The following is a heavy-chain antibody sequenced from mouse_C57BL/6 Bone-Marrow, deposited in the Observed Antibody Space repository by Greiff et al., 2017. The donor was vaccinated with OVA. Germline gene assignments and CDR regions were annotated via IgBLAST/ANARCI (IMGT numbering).Heavy chain of an antibody. J-gene: IGHJ3*01. CDR3: AREDYDYDGFAY. D-gene: IGHD2-4*01. Sequence: VQLQQSGPGLVQPSQSLSITCTVSGFSLTSYGVHWVRQSPGKGLEWLGVIWSGGSTDCNAAFISRLSISKDNSKSQVFFKMNSLQADDTAIYYCAREDYDYDGFAYWGQGTLVTVSA. CDR1: GFSLTSYG. V-gene: IGHV2-2*01. CDR2: IWSGGST.